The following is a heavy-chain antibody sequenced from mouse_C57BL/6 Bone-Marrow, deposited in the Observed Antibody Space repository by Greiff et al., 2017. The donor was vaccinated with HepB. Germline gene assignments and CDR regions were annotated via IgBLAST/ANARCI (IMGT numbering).Heavy chain of an antibody. CDR2: IYPGDGDT. V-gene: IGHV1-80*01. J-gene: IGHJ4*01. CDR1: GYAFSSYW. Sequence: VQLQQSGAELVKPGASVKISCKASGYAFSSYWMNWVKQRPGKGLEWIGQIYPGDGDTNYNGKFKGKATLTADKSSSTAYMRLSSLTSEDSAVYFCAMYYYGSSYGPYYYAMDYWGQGTSVTVSS. CDR3: AMYYYGSSYGPYYYAMDY. D-gene: IGHD1-1*01.